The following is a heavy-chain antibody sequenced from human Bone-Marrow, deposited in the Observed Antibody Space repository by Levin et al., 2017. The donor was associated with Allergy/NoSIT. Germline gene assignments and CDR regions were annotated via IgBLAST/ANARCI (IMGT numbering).Heavy chain of an antibody. CDR2: IYPGDSDT. CDR1: DSVVNFN. J-gene: IGHJ4*02. CDR3: ARPGQYSISSPPDY. V-gene: IGHV5-51*01. D-gene: IGHD6-6*01. Sequence: GESLKISCQVSDSVVNFNIAWVRQRPGKGLEWMGLIYPGDSDTRYSPSFQGQVPISADKSSKTAYLSCRSLKASDTAIYYCARPGQYSISSPPDYWGQGTLVIVSS.